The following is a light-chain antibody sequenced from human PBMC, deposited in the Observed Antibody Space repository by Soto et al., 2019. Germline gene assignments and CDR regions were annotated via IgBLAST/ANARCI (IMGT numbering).Light chain of an antibody. CDR3: QQYETWPIT. J-gene: IGKJ5*01. V-gene: IGKV3D-15*01. CDR2: GAS. CDR1: QVSNRD. Sequence: MSLPPATLSVFSGRTTTLACRASQVSNRDLAWYVQKPDQAPRRVIYGASTRATGVPPRFTGSGSGTEFTLTISGLESEDFAVYYCQQYETWPITFGQGTRLEIK.